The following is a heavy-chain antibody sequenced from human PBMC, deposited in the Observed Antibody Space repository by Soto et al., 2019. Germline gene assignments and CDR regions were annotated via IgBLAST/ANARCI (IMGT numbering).Heavy chain of an antibody. V-gene: IGHV3-30*18. J-gene: IGHJ4*02. CDR3: AKDLGRASNYYFDY. CDR2: ISYDGSNK. D-gene: IGHD4-4*01. Sequence: GGSLRLSCAASGFTFSSYGMHWVRQAPGKGLEWVAVISYDGSNKYYADSVKGRFTISRDNSKNTLYLQMNSLRAEDTAVYYCAKDLGRASNYYFDYWGQGTLVTVSS. CDR1: GFTFSSYG.